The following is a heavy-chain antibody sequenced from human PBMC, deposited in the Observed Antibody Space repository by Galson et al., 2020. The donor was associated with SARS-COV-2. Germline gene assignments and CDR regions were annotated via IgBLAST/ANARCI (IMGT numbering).Heavy chain of an antibody. CDR1: GGPISSGGYY. J-gene: IGHJ5*02. V-gene: IGHV4-31*03. D-gene: IGHD5-18*01. Sequence: SETLSLTCTVSGGPISSGGYYWSWIRQHPGKGLEWIGNIYYSGSTYYNPSLKSRVTISADTSKNQFSLKLSSVTAADTAVYYCARGLSGYSYGAPYNWFDPWGQGTLVTVSS. CDR2: IYYSGST. CDR3: ARGLSGYSYGAPYNWFDP.